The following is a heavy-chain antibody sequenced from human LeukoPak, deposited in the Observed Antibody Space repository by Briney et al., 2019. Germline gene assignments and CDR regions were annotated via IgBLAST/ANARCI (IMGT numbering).Heavy chain of an antibody. CDR3: ARVGGDSYDSSGYSV. CDR2: MNPNSGNT. D-gene: IGHD3-22*01. Sequence: ASVKVSCKASGYTFTSYDINWVRQATGQGLEWMGWMNPNSGNTGYAQKFQGRVTMTRNTSISTAYMELSSLRSEDTAVYYCARVGGDSYDSSGYSVWGQGTLVTVSS. J-gene: IGHJ4*02. CDR1: GYTFTSYD. V-gene: IGHV1-8*01.